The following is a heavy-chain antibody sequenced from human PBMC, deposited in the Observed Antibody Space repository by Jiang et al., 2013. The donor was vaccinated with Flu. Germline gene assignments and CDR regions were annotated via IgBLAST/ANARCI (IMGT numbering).Heavy chain of an antibody. CDR2: IYYSGST. Sequence: GLVKPSETLSLTCTVSGGSISSYYWSWIRQPPGKGLEWIGYIYYSGSTNYNPSLKSRVTISVDTSKNQFSLKLSSVTAADTAVYYCARRYSGSHSIPRDNWFDPWGQGTLVTVSS. J-gene: IGHJ5*02. D-gene: IGHD1-26*01. CDR1: GGSISSYY. CDR3: ARRYSGSHSIPRDNWFDP. V-gene: IGHV4-59*08.